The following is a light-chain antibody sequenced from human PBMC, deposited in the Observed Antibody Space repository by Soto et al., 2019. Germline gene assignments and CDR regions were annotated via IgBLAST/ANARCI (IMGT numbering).Light chain of an antibody. CDR1: SSNIGSNT. CDR3: ASSDDSMNGND. Sequence: QSVLTQPPSASGTPGHRVTISCSGSSSNIGSNTVNWYHQLPGTSPKLLIYSNDKRPSGVPDRFSGSKSGTSASLATSGVQSEDEAHYYCASSDDSMNGNDFGDGTKVTVL. J-gene: IGLJ1*01. CDR2: SND. V-gene: IGLV1-44*01.